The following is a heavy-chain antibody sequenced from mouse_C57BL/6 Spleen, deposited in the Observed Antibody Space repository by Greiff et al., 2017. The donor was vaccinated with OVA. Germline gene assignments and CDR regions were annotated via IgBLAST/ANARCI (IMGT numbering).Heavy chain of an antibody. CDR3: ARGVDYDGGRDY. Sequence: EVQRVESGGGLVKPGGSLKLSCAASGFTFSDYGMHWVRQAPEKGLEWVAYISSGSSTIYYADTVKGRFTIARDNAKNTLFLQMTSLRSEDTAMYYCARGVDYDGGRDYWGQGTSVTVSS. D-gene: IGHD1-1*01. CDR2: ISSGSSTI. CDR1: GFTFSDYG. J-gene: IGHJ4*01. V-gene: IGHV5-17*01.